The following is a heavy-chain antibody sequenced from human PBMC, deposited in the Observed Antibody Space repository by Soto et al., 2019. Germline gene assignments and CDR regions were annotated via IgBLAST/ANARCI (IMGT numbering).Heavy chain of an antibody. CDR1: GGSISTYY. V-gene: IGHV4-59*01. CDR2: IDYSEST. D-gene: IGHD6-13*01. Sequence: ETLSLTCTVSGGSISTYYWSWIRQPPGKGLEWIGYIDYSESTNYNPSLKSRVNISIDRSKNQFSLKLSSVTAADTAVYYCARGYSSSWYYAYWGQGTLVTVSS. J-gene: IGHJ4*02. CDR3: ARGYSSSWYYAY.